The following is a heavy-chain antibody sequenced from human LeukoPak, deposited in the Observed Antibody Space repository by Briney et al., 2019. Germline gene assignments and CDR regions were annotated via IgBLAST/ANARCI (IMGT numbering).Heavy chain of an antibody. CDR1: GFTFSSYE. CDR2: ISSSGSTI. D-gene: IGHD2-15*01. J-gene: IGHJ6*04. V-gene: IGHV3-48*03. Sequence: GGSLRLSCAASGFTFSSYEMNWVRQAPGKGLEWVSYISSSGSTIYYADSVKGRFTISRDNAKNSLYLQMNSLRAEDTAVYYCAKDQSYCSGDSCLPGDYYYAMDVWGKGITVTVSS. CDR3: AKDQSYCSGDSCLPGDYYYAMDV.